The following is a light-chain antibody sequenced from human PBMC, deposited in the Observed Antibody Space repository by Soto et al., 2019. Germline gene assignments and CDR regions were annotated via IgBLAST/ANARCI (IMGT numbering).Light chain of an antibody. V-gene: IGKV3D-15*01. CDR3: QQYNNWPPIP. J-gene: IGKJ5*01. CDR2: GAS. CDR1: RSVSNY. Sequence: VITQYPATLSASPGERATLSCRASRSVSNYLAWYQQKPGQAPRLLIYGASTRATGIPARFSGSGSGTEFTLTISSLQSEDFAVYYGQQYNNWPPIPFGQVTRPEI.